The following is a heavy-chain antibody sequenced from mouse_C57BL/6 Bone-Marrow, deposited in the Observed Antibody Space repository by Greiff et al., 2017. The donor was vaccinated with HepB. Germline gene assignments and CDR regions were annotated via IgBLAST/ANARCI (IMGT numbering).Heavy chain of an antibody. CDR2: IRSKSNNYAT. V-gene: IGHV10-1*01. Sequence: EVQRVESGGGLVQPKGSLKLSCAASGFSFNTYAMNWVRQAPGKGLEWVARIRSKSNNYATYYADSVKDRFTISRDDSESMLYLQMNNLKTEDTAMYYCVRHRYYYAMDYWGQGTSVTVSS. CDR3: VRHRYYYAMDY. J-gene: IGHJ4*01. CDR1: GFSFNTYA.